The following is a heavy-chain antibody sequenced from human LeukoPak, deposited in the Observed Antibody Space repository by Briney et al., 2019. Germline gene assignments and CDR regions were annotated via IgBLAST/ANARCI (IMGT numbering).Heavy chain of an antibody. J-gene: IGHJ4*02. CDR1: GAAFTKYG. CDR3: ATEGFYY. V-gene: IGHV3-23*01. Sequence: PGGSLRLSCAASGAAFTKYGMKWVRQAAGAGLEYISGISRSGDITHYADSVKGRFTISRDNVQNTLYLQMNNLRADDTALYYCATEGFYYWGPGTQVTVSS. CDR2: ISRSGDIT.